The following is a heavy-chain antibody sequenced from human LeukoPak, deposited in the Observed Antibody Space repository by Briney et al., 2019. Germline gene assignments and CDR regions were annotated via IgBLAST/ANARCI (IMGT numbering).Heavy chain of an antibody. V-gene: IGHV4-34*01. CDR1: GGSFSGYY. CDR3: ARLPRYSSSWSDYYYYMDV. J-gene: IGHJ6*03. CDR2: INHSGST. D-gene: IGHD6-13*01. Sequence: SETLSLTCAVYGGSFSGYYWSWIRQPPGKGLEWIGEINHSGSTNYNPSLKSRVTISVDTSKNQFSLKLSSVTAADTAVYYCARLPRYSSSWSDYYYYMDVWGKGTTATISS.